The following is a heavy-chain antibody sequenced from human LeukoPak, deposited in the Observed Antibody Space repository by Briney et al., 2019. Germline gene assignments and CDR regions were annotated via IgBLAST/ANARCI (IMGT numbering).Heavy chain of an antibody. J-gene: IGHJ4*02. CDR3: AREERGYSGDY. CDR1: GYTFTSYG. D-gene: IGHD5-18*01. V-gene: IGHV1-18*01. CDR2: ISAFNGAT. Sequence: GASVKVSCKASGYTFTSYGITWVRQAPGQGLEWMGWISAFNGATNYAQKLQGRFTMTTDPSTSTAYMELRSLGSDDTAVYYCAREERGYSGDYWGQGTLVTVSS.